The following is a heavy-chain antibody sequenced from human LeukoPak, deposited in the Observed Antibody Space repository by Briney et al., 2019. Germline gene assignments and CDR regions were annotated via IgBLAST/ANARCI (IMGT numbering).Heavy chain of an antibody. CDR2: INPNSGGT. CDR3: ARDLLSGSGSSSVAFDI. D-gene: IGHD3-10*01. J-gene: IGHJ3*02. Sequence: ASVKVSCKASGYTFTGYYMHWVRQAPGQGLEWMGWINPNSGGTNYAQKFQGWVTMTRDTSISTAYMELSRLRSDDTAVYYCARDLLSGSGSSSVAFDIWGQGTMVTVSS. V-gene: IGHV1-2*04. CDR1: GYTFTGYY.